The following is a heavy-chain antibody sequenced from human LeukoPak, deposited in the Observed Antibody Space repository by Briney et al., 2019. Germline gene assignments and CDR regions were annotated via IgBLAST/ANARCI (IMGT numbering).Heavy chain of an antibody. CDR2: IRGSGETT. D-gene: IGHD2-15*01. Sequence: GGSLRLSCVASGFPFSAYAMSWVRQAPGKGLEWVSGIRGSGETTYYAESVKGRFTIQRDSSKNTLYLQMISLRAEDTAVYYCARSGLNRFDFWGQGALVTVSS. CDR1: GFPFSAYA. J-gene: IGHJ4*02. V-gene: IGHV3-23*01. CDR3: ARSGLNRFDF.